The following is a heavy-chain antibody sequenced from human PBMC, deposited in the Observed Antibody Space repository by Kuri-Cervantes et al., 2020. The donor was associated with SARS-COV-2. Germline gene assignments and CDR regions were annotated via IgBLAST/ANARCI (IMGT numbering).Heavy chain of an antibody. CDR3: ARTLVDYYYYYMDV. V-gene: IGHV1-2*02. CDR2: INPKSGGA. D-gene: IGHD2/OR15-2a*01. CDR1: GYTFSEYY. Sequence: ASVKVSCKASGYTFSEYYIHWVRQAPGQGLEWMGWINPKSGGAKYAQRLQGRATMTRDTSISTAYMELSRLRSDDTTVYYCARTLVDYYYYYMDVWGKGTTVTVSS. J-gene: IGHJ6*03.